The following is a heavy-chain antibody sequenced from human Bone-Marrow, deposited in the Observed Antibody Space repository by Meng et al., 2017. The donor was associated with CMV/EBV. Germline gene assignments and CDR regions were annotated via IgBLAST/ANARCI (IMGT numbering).Heavy chain of an antibody. V-gene: IGHV3-23*03. Sequence: GESLKISCAASGFTFSSYWMHWVRQAPGKGLEWVSVIYSGGSSTYYADSVKGRFTISRDNSKNTLYLQMNSLRAEDTAVYYCAKVASYAHAFDIWGQGTMVTVSS. D-gene: IGHD2/OR15-2a*01. CDR1: GFTFSSYW. CDR2: IYSGGSST. CDR3: AKVASYAHAFDI. J-gene: IGHJ3*02.